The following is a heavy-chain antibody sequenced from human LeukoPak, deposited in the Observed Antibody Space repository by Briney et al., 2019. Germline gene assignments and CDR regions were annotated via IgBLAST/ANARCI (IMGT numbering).Heavy chain of an antibody. CDR1: GYTFTIYG. J-gene: IGHJ5*02. V-gene: IGHV1-18*01. Sequence: AAVRVSCTASGYTFTIYGMSWVRQAPGQRLEWMGWLSGFTGATNYAQKFQGRLSMTIDTSTNTTYMDLRTVTSDDTAIYYCARALPGAATAHNWFDPWGQGTLVTVSS. CDR3: ARALPGAATAHNWFDP. D-gene: IGHD1-26*01. CDR2: LSGFTGAT.